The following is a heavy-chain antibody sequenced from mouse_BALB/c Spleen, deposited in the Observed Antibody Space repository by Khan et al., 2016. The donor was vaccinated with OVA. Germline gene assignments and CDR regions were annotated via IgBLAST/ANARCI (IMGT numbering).Heavy chain of an antibody. D-gene: IGHD2-4*01. CDR3: TRSYDSYYCDY. V-gene: IGHV1-5*01. Sequence: VQLQQSGTVLARPGASVKMSCKASGYSFTSYWMHWVKQRPGLGLEWIGAIYPGISDTRYNQKFKGKATLTAVTSASTAYMVLSSLTNDDSAVDYSTRSYDSYYCDYWGQGTLLTVSS. J-gene: IGHJ2*01. CDR2: IYPGISDT. CDR1: GYSFTSYW.